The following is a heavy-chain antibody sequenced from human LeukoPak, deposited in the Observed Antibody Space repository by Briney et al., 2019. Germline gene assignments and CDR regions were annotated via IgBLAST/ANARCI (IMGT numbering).Heavy chain of an antibody. Sequence: GGSLRLSCAASGFTFSSYNMNWARQAPGKGLEWVSSISSSSSYIYYADSVKGRFTISRDNAKNSLYLQMNSLRAEDTAVYYCARDLSISYDSSGYRDYWGQGTLVTVSS. CDR3: ARDLSISYDSSGYRDY. CDR1: GFTFSSYN. D-gene: IGHD3-22*01. CDR2: ISSSSSYI. V-gene: IGHV3-21*01. J-gene: IGHJ4*02.